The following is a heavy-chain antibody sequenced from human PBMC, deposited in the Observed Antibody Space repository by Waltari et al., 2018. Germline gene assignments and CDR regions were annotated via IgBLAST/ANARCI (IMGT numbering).Heavy chain of an antibody. CDR1: GFTFSSYA. Sequence: QVQLVESGGGVVQPGRSLRLSCAASGFTFSSYAMPWVRQAPGKGLEWVAVISYDGSNKYYADSVKGRFTISRDNSKNTLYLQMNSLRAEDTAVYYCARSRDGYSYYYYYGMDVWGQGTTVTVSS. V-gene: IGHV3-30-3*01. J-gene: IGHJ6*02. CDR3: ARSRDGYSYYYYYGMDV. D-gene: IGHD5-12*01. CDR2: ISYDGSNK.